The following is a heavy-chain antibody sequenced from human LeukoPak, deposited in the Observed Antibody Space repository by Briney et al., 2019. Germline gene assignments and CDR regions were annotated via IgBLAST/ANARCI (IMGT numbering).Heavy chain of an antibody. CDR1: GFTFSSYA. Sequence: GGSLRLSCAASGFTFSSYAMSWVRQAPGKGLEWVPAISGSGGSTYYADSVKGRFTISRDNSKNTLYLQMNSLRAEDTAVYYCAKEYDIVVVPAVAFDYWGQGTLVTVSS. J-gene: IGHJ4*02. D-gene: IGHD2-2*01. CDR2: ISGSGGST. V-gene: IGHV3-23*01. CDR3: AKEYDIVVVPAVAFDY.